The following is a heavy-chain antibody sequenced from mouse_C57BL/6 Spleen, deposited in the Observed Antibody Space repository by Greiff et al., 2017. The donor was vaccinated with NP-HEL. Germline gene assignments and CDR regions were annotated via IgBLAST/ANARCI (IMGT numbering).Heavy chain of an antibody. CDR1: GYTFTSYW. J-gene: IGHJ4*01. CDR2: IDPSDSYT. Sequence: VQLQQSGAELVKPGASVKLSCKASGYTFTSYWMQWVKQRPGQGLEWIGEIDPSDSYTNYNQKFKGKATLTVDTSSSTAYMQLSSLTSEDSAVYYCARNGGYYEVLAMDYWGQGTSVTVSS. V-gene: IGHV1-50*01. D-gene: IGHD2-3*01. CDR3: ARNGGYYEVLAMDY.